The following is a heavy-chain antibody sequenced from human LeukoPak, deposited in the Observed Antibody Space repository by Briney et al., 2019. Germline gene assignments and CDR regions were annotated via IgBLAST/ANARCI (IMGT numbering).Heavy chain of an antibody. J-gene: IGHJ3*01. Sequence: PGGSLRLSWAAPGFAFNDYAMHWVRQAPGKGLEGVSTISWNSGDIYYADSVQGRFTISRDNAKNSLYLQMNSLRDEDTALYYCAKNIPSGEYAFDLWGQGTMVTVSS. D-gene: IGHD3-10*01. V-gene: IGHV3-9*01. CDR2: ISWNSGDI. CDR3: AKNIPSGEYAFDL. CDR1: GFAFNDYA.